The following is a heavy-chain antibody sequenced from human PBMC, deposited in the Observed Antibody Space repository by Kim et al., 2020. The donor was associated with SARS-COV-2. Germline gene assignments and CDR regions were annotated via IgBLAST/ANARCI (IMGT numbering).Heavy chain of an antibody. CDR2: IFQGRDT. Sequence: SETLSLTCTVFGASVTSRPNYWGWIRQPPGGGLEWIGNIFQGRDTYYNPSLRSRISMSVDPSTNQFSLKLKSVTAADTAVYYCARPASGLGGGAWFDPWGQGTLVTVSS. D-gene: IGHD3-16*01. CDR1: GASVTSRPNY. V-gene: IGHV4-39*01. J-gene: IGHJ5*02. CDR3: ARPASGLGGGAWFDP.